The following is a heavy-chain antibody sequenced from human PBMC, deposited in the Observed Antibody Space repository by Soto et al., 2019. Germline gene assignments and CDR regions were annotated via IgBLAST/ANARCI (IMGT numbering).Heavy chain of an antibody. CDR1: GFTFSSYS. J-gene: IGHJ6*02. CDR3: ANSIELWSEYYYYGMDV. D-gene: IGHD5-18*01. V-gene: IGHV3-21*01. Sequence: GGSLRLSCAASGFTFSSYSMNWVRQAPGKGLEWVSSISSSSSYIYYADSVKGRFTISRDNAKNSLYLQMNSLRAEDTAVYYCANSIELWSEYYYYGMDVWGQGTTVTVSS. CDR2: ISSSSSYI.